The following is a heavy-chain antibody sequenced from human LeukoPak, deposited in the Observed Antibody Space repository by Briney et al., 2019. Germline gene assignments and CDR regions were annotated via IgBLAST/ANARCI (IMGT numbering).Heavy chain of an antibody. J-gene: IGHJ4*02. CDR3: ARYSGSSLFGYYFDY. D-gene: IGHD1-26*01. CDR2: IGTAGDT. V-gene: IGHV3-13*01. CDR1: GFTFSSYD. Sequence: GGSLRLSCAASGFTFSSYDMHWVRQATGKGLEWVSAIGTAGDTYYPGSVKGRFTISRENAKNSLYLQMNSLRAGDTAVYYCARYSGSSLFGYYFDYWGQGTLVTVSS.